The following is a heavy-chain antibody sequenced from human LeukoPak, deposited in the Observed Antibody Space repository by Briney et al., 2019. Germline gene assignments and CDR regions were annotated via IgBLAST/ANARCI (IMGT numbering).Heavy chain of an antibody. CDR3: ARGNQEQWLVY. D-gene: IGHD6-19*01. V-gene: IGHV4-31*03. CDR2: IYYSGST. CDR1: GGSISSGGSH. Sequence: SQTLSLTCTVSGGSISSGGSHWSWIRQHPGKGLEWIGYIYYSGSTYYNPSLKSRVTISLDTSESQFSLKLSSVTAADTAIYYCARGNQEQWLVYWGQGTLVTVSS. J-gene: IGHJ4*02.